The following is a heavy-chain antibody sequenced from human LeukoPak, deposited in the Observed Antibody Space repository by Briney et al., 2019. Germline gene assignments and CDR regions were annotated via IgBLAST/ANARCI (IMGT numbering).Heavy chain of an antibody. CDR3: ARDFCGNGCWFDP. CDR1: GFTFGDYA. V-gene: IGHV3-49*03. CDR2: IRSKAYGGTT. D-gene: IGHD2-21*01. Sequence: GGSLRLSCTASGFTFGDYAMSWFRQAPGKGLEWVGFIRSKAYGGTTEYAASVKGRFTISRDDSKSIAYLQMNSLKTEDTAVYYCARDFCGNGCWFDPWGQGTLVTVSS. J-gene: IGHJ5*02.